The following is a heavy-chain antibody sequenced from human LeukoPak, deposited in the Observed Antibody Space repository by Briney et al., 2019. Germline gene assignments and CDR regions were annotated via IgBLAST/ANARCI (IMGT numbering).Heavy chain of an antibody. CDR3: ARIRDGYNDAYDL. CDR2: INPTGGST. CDR1: GYTFTSYY. D-gene: IGHD5-24*01. J-gene: IGHJ3*01. Sequence: ASVKVSCKASGYTFTSYYRHWVRQAPGQGLEWMGLINPTGGSTGYAQKFQGRVTLTRDTSTSTVYMELSSLRSEDTAIYYCARIRDGYNDAYDLWGQGTVVTVPS. V-gene: IGHV1-46*01.